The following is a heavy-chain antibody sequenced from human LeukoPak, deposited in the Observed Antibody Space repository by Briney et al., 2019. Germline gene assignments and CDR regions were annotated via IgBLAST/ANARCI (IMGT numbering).Heavy chain of an antibody. CDR2: IYYSGST. D-gene: IGHD1-1*01. J-gene: IGHJ2*01. V-gene: IGHV4-59*01. CDR1: GGSISSYY. CDR3: ATDHQLASNWYGDL. Sequence: SETLSLTSTVSGGSISSYYWSWLRQPPGKGLEGIGYIYYSGSTNYNPSLKSRVTISVDTSKNQFSLNLSSVTAADTAVYYCATDHQLASNWYGDLWGRGTLVTVSS.